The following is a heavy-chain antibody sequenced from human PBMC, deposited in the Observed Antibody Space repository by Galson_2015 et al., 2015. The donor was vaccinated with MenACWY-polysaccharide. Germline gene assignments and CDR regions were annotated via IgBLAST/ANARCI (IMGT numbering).Heavy chain of an antibody. J-gene: IGHJ4*02. CDR3: ARADCSGDGRCYFAH. CDR1: GGTFHEDA. Sequence: SVKVSCKASGGTFHEDALYWVRHSPGQGLEWVGRIIPFAGMTHYAQKFQGRLAITADKSMRTVYMELSSLRSEDTAVYYCARADCSGDGRCYFAHWGQGTLVTVSS. D-gene: IGHD2-15*01. V-gene: IGHV1-69*04. CDR2: IIPFAGMT.